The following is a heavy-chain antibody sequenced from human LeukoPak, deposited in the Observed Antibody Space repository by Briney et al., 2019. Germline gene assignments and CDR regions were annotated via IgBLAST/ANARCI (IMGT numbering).Heavy chain of an antibody. CDR2: ISGSGGST. CDR3: ASGYSSSSWSLFDY. CDR1: GLTFSSYA. V-gene: IGHV3-23*01. D-gene: IGHD6-6*01. Sequence: PGGSLRLSCAASGLTFSSYAMSWVRQAPGKGLEWVSAISGSGGSTYYADSVKGRFTISRVNSKNTLYLQINSLRAEDTAVYYCASGYSSSSWSLFDYWGQGTLVTVSS. J-gene: IGHJ4*02.